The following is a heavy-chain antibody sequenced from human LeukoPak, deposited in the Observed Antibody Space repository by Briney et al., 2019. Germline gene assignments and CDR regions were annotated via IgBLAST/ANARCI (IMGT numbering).Heavy chain of an antibody. Sequence: ASVKVSRKASGYTFTGYYMHWVRQAPGQGLEWMGWINPNSGGTNYAQKFQGRVTMTRDTSISTAYMELSRLRSDDTAVYYCASGRSGYSSSPVFDYWGQGTLVTVSS. CDR1: GYTFTGYY. D-gene: IGHD6-6*01. CDR2: INPNSGGT. J-gene: IGHJ4*02. CDR3: ASGRSGYSSSPVFDY. V-gene: IGHV1-2*02.